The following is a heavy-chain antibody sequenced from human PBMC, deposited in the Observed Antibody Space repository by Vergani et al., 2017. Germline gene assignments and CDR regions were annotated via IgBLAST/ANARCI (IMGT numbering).Heavy chain of an antibody. CDR2: INPNSGGT. J-gene: IGHJ3*02. D-gene: IGHD1-26*01. Sequence: QVQLVQSGAEVKKPGASVKVSCKASGYTFTSYDINWVRQATGQGLEWMGWINPNSGGTNYAQKFQGRVTMTRDTSISTAYMELSRLRSDDTAVYYCATGRLRASAFDIWGQGTMVTVSS. V-gene: IGHV1-2*02. CDR3: ATGRLRASAFDI. CDR1: GYTFTSYD.